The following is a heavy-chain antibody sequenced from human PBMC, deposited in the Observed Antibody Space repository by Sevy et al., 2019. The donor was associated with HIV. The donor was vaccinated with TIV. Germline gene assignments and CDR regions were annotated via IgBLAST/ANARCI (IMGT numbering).Heavy chain of an antibody. CDR3: ARVTPYYFDY. CDR1: GGSFSGYY. CDR2: INHSGST. V-gene: IGHV4-34*01. Sequence: SETLSLTCAVYGGSFSGYYWSWIRQPPGKGLEWIGEINHSGSTNYNPSLKSRVTISVDTSKNQFSLKLSSVTAADTAVYYCARVTPYYFDYWGQGTLVTVSS. J-gene: IGHJ4*02.